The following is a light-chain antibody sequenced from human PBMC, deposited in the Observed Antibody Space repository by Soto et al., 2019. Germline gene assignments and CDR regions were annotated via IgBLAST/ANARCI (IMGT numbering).Light chain of an antibody. Sequence: IRVKLSLVAVSVSPGERATLSCRASQRGSSNLAWYQQKPGQAPRLLIYGASTRATGIPARFSGSGSGTEFTLTISSLQSEDFAVYYCQQYTNWPPIPFGQGARPEIK. CDR1: QRGSSN. CDR3: QQYTNWPPIP. CDR2: GAS. J-gene: IGKJ5*01. V-gene: IGKV3-15*01.